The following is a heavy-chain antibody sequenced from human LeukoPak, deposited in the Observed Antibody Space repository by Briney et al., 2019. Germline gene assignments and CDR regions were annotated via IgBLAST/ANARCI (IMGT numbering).Heavy chain of an antibody. CDR3: AGFDPASDAFDI. CDR1: GGSNNSYY. CDR2: IYYTRST. D-gene: IGHD5-18*01. J-gene: IGHJ3*02. Sequence: SETLSLTCIVSGGSNNSYYWSWIRQPPGKGLEWIAHIYYTRSTNYNPSLKSRVTISVDTSKNQFSLKLSAVTAADTAVYYCAGFDPASDAFDIWGQGTMVTVSS. V-gene: IGHV4-59*01.